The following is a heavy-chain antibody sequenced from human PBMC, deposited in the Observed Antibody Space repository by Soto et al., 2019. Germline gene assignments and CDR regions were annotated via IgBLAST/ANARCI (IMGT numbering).Heavy chain of an antibody. CDR1: GFTFSNYG. CDR3: ARDIESVTAKHFFYYYAMDV. Sequence: AAVKVSCKASGFTFSNYGLNWVRQAPGQGLEWMGWVSANNGHTNYAQNLQGRVSMTTDTSTSTAYMELRGLTFDDTAVYYCARDIESVTAKHFFYYYAMDVWGQGTTVTVSS. J-gene: IGHJ6*02. V-gene: IGHV1-18*01. CDR2: VSANNGHT. D-gene: IGHD2-8*01.